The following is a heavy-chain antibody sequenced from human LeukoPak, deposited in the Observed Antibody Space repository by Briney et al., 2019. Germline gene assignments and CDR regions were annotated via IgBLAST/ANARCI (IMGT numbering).Heavy chain of an antibody. Sequence: GGSLRLSCAASVFTFSSYAMSWVRQAPGKGLEWVSALSASGGSTFYADSVKGRFTISRDNSKNTLYLQMNSLRAEDTAVYYCARDEITVTTPFDYWGQGTLVTVSS. CDR3: ARDEITVTTPFDY. CDR2: LSASGGST. CDR1: VFTFSSYA. D-gene: IGHD4-17*01. J-gene: IGHJ4*02. V-gene: IGHV3-23*01.